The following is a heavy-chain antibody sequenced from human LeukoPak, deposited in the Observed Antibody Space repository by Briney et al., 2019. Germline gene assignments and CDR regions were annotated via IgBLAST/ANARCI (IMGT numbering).Heavy chain of an antibody. CDR2: IKQDGSEK. CDR3: ARSETTYYYDSSVYFYYYYGMDV. V-gene: IGHV3-7*01. CDR1: GFTFSNYW. D-gene: IGHD3-22*01. J-gene: IGHJ6*02. Sequence: GGSLRLTCAASGFTFSNYWMTWVRQAPGKGLEWVANIKQDGSEKYYVDSVKGRFTISRDNAKNSLYLQMNSLRAEDTAVYYCARSETTYYYDSSVYFYYYYGMDVWGQGTTVTVSS.